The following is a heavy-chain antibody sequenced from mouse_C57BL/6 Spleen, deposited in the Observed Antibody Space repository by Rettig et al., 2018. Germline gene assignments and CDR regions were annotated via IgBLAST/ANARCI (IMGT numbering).Heavy chain of an antibody. CDR3: ARVPEGFAY. V-gene: IGHV1-39*01. D-gene: IGHD2-14*01. J-gene: IGHJ3*01. Sequence: LEWIGVINPNYGTTSYNQKFKGKATLTVDQSSSTAYMQLNSLTSEDSAVYYCARVPEGFAYWGQGTLVTVSA. CDR2: INPNYGTT.